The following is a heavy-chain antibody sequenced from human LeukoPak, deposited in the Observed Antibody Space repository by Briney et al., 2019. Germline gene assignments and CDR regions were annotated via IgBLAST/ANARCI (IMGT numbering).Heavy chain of an antibody. V-gene: IGHV4-38-2*01. Sequence: SETLSLTCAVSSHSISSGYCWGWIRQPPGKGLEWIGSIYHSGSTYYNPSLKSRVTISEDTSKNQFSLKLSSMTAADTAVYYCARLRSGWLNDAFDIWGQGTMVTVSS. CDR2: IYHSGST. CDR1: SHSISSGYC. J-gene: IGHJ3*02. CDR3: ARLRSGWLNDAFDI. D-gene: IGHD6-19*01.